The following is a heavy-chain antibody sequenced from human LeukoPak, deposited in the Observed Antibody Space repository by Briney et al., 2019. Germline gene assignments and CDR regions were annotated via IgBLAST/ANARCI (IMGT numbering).Heavy chain of an antibody. CDR2: ISTYNGNT. V-gene: IGHV1-18*01. D-gene: IGHD2-21*02. J-gene: IGHJ3*02. CDR3: ARDGGSAYCGGDCYYAFDI. CDR1: GYTFTTFTTYG. Sequence: ASVKVSCKASGYTFTTFTTYGISWVRQAPGQGLEWMGWISTYNGNTNYAQKVQGRVTMTTDTSTSTAYMELRSLRADDTAVYYCARDGGSAYCGGDCYYAFDIWGQGTMVTASS.